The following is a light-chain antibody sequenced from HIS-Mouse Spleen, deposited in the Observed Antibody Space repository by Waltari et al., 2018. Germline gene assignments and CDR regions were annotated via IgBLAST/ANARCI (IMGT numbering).Light chain of an antibody. CDR3: QSADSSGTYVV. CDR1: ALPKQS. Sequence: SYELTQPPSVSVSPGQTARTTCSGDALPKQSAYWYQQKPGQAPGLVIYKDSERPSGIPERFSGSSSGTTVTLTISGVQAEDEADYYCQSADSSGTYVVFGGGTKLTVL. V-gene: IGLV3-25*03. CDR2: KDS. J-gene: IGLJ2*01.